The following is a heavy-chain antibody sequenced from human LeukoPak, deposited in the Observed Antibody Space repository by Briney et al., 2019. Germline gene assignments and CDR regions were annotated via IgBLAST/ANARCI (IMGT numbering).Heavy chain of an antibody. V-gene: IGHV3-7*01. CDR2: IKQEGSEK. CDR1: GFTFSDYW. CDR3: ASTLGFCSGGSCLSSNDC. D-gene: IGHD2-15*01. J-gene: IGHJ4*02. Sequence: GGSLRLSCAASGFTFSDYWMSWVRQAPGKGLEWVANIKQEGSEKYYVDSVKGRFTISRDNSKNTLYLQMNSLRAEDTAVYYCASTLGFCSGGSCLSSNDCWGQGTLVTVSA.